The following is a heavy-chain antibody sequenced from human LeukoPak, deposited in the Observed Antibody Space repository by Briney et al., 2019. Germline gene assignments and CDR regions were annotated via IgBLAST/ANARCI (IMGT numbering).Heavy chain of an antibody. J-gene: IGHJ5*02. D-gene: IGHD6-13*01. CDR1: GVSISSNNW. V-gene: IGHV4-4*02. Sequence: SETLSLTCAVSGVSISSNNWGNGVRQPPGEGLEGIGEIYHSGSSNYNPSLKSRVTISVDNSKNPLSLKLSSVTAADTAVYYCARGDRVDSSSWYNWFDPWGQGTLVTVSS. CDR2: IYHSGSS. CDR3: ARGDRVDSSSWYNWFDP.